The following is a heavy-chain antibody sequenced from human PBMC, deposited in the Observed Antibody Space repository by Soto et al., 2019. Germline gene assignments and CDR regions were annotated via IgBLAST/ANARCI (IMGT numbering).Heavy chain of an antibody. D-gene: IGHD1-20*01. J-gene: IGHJ4*02. CDR3: ARDYDNWSFDY. CDR1: GGTFSSYY. V-gene: IGHV1-69*13. Sequence: SVKVSCKASGGTFSSYYITWVRQAPGQGLEWMGGISPIFGTPNYAQKFQGRVTITADESTSTAYMELSSLRSEDKAVYYCARDYDNWSFDYWGQGTLVTVSS. CDR2: ISPIFGTP.